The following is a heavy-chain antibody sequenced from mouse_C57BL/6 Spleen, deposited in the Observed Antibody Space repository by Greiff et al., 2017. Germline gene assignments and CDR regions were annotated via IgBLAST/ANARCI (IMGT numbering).Heavy chain of an antibody. CDR2: ISSGSSTI. CDR3: ARVPYYGSSYGYFDV. CDR1: GFTFSDYG. D-gene: IGHD1-1*01. J-gene: IGHJ1*03. V-gene: IGHV5-17*01. Sequence: EVQVVESGGGLVKPGGSLKLSCAASGFTFSDYGMHWVRQAPEKGLEWVAYISSGSSTIYYADTVKGRFTISRDNAKNTLFLQMTSLRSEDTAMYYCARVPYYGSSYGYFDVWGTGTTVTVSS.